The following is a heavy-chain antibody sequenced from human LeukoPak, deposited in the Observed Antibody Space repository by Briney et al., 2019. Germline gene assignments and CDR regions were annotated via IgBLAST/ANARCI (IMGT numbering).Heavy chain of an antibody. CDR3: AGDKLGKESSDY. D-gene: IGHD3-10*01. Sequence: GGSLRPSCAASGFTFSSYAMSWVRQAPGKGLEWVSAISGSGGSTYYADSVKGRFTISRDNSKNTLYLQMNSLRAEDTAVYYCAGDKLGKESSDYWGQGTLVTVSS. CDR1: GFTFSSYA. J-gene: IGHJ4*02. V-gene: IGHV3-23*01. CDR2: ISGSGGST.